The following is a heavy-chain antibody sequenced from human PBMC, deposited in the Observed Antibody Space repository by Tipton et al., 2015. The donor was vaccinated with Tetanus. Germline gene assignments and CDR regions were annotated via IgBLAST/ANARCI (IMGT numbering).Heavy chain of an antibody. CDR3: ASSEQQLVRYYYGMDV. V-gene: IGHV1-69*01. Sequence: QLVQSGAEVKKPGSSVKVSCKASGGTFSSYAISWVRQAPGQGLEWMGGIIPIFGTANYAQKFQGRVTITADESTSTAHMELSSLRSEDTAVYYCASSEQQLVRYYYGMDVWGQGTTVTVSS. CDR2: IIPIFGTA. D-gene: IGHD6-13*01. J-gene: IGHJ6*02. CDR1: GGTFSSYA.